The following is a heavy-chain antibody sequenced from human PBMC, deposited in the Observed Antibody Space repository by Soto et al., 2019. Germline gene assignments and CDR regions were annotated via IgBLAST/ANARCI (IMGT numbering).Heavy chain of an antibody. J-gene: IGHJ4*02. CDR3: TTGYYDSSGYSYYFDY. D-gene: IGHD3-22*01. CDR1: GFTFSNTW. Sequence: GGSLRLSCAASGFTFSNTWMSWVRQAPGKGLEWVGRIKSKTDGETTDYVAPVKGRFTLSRDDSKNTLYLQMNSLKTEDTAVYYCTTGYYDSSGYSYYFDYWGQGTLVTVSS. V-gene: IGHV3-15*01. CDR2: IKSKTDGETT.